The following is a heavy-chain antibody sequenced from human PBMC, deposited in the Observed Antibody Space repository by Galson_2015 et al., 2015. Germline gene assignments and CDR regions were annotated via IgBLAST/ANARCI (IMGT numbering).Heavy chain of an antibody. D-gene: IGHD6-19*01. CDR3: ARDFIYSSGSVDY. CDR2: INAGNGNT. V-gene: IGHV1-3*01. Sequence: SVKVSCKASGYTFTSYAMHWVRQAPGQGLEWMGWINAGNGNTKYSQKFQGRVTITRDTSGSTAYMELSSLRSEDTAVYYCARDFIYSSGSVDYWGQGTLVTVSS. CDR1: GYTFTSYA. J-gene: IGHJ4*02.